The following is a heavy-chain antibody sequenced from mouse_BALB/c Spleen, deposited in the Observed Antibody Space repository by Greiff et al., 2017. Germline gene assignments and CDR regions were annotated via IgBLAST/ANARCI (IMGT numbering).Heavy chain of an antibody. D-gene: IGHD2-2*01. J-gene: IGHJ4*01. CDR1: GFTFSSYT. CDR2: ISNGGGST. CDR3: ARHEDYGYFYAMDY. Sequence: EVKLVESGGGLVQPGGSLKLSCAASGFTFSSYTMSWVRQTPEKRLEWVAYISNGGGSTYYPDTVKGRFTISRDNAKNTLYLQMSSLKSEDTAMYYCARHEDYGYFYAMDYWGQGTSVTVSS. V-gene: IGHV5-12-2*01.